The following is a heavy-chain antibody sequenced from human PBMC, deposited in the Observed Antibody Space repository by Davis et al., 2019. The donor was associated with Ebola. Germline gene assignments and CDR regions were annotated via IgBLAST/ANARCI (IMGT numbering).Heavy chain of an antibody. Sequence: GESLKISCAAPGFTFSSYSMNWVRQAPGKGLEWVSSISSSSSYIYYADSVKGRFTISRDNAKNSLYLQMNSLRAEDTAVYYCARDHYYALDYWGQGTLVTVSS. CDR2: ISSSSSYI. CDR1: GFTFSSYS. V-gene: IGHV3-21*01. D-gene: IGHD2-2*01. J-gene: IGHJ4*02. CDR3: ARDHYYALDY.